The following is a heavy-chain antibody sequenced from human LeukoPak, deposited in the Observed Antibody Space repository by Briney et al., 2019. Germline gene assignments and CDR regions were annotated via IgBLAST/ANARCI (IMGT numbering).Heavy chain of an antibody. CDR2: IKSKTDGGTT. V-gene: IGHV3-15*01. CDR3: AKITGGGGHIFDY. CDR1: GFTFSNAW. Sequence: PGGSLRLSCAASGFTFSNAWMSWVRQAPGKGLEWVGRIKSKTDGGTTDYAAPVKGRFTISRDDSKNTLYLQMNSLKTEDTAVYYCAKITGGGGHIFDYWGQGTLVTVSS. J-gene: IGHJ4*02. D-gene: IGHD2-15*01.